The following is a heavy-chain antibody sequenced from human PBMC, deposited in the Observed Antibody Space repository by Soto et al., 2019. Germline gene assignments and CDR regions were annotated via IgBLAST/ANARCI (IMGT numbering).Heavy chain of an antibody. V-gene: IGHV3-21*01. CDR1: GFTFSSYS. CDR3: ARGDYYYYYYMDV. Sequence: GGSLRLSCAASGFTFSSYSMNWVRQAPGKGLEWVSSISSSSYIYYADSVKGRFTISRDNAKNSLYLQMNSLRAEDTAVYYCARGDYYYYYYMDVWGKGTTVTVSS. J-gene: IGHJ6*03. CDR2: ISSSSYI.